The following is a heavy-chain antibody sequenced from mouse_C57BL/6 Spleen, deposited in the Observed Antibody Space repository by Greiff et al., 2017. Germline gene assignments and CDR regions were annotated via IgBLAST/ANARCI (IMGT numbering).Heavy chain of an antibody. CDR1: GFTFSSYT. Sequence: DVQLVESGGGLVKPGGSLKLSCAASGFTFSSYTMSWVRQTPEKRLEWVATISGGGGNTYYPDSVKGRFTISRDNADNTLYLQMSSLRSEDTALYYCARPYEGSSYPWYFDDWGTGTTVTVSS. V-gene: IGHV5-9*01. CDR2: ISGGGGNT. CDR3: ARPYEGSSYPWYFDD. J-gene: IGHJ1*03. D-gene: IGHD1-1*01.